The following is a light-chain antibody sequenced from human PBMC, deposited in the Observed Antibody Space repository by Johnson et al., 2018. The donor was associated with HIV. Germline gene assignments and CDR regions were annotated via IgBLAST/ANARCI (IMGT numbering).Light chain of an antibody. J-gene: IGLJ1*01. CDR1: SSNIGKNH. Sequence: QAVLTQPPSVSAAPGQKVTISCSGSSSNIGKNHVSWYQQFPGTAPKLLVYEDDKRPSGIPDRFSGSKSDTSATLAITGLQPGDEAEYYCGTWETGLSAYVFGTGTKVTVL. CDR2: EDD. CDR3: GTWETGLSAYV. V-gene: IGLV1-51*02.